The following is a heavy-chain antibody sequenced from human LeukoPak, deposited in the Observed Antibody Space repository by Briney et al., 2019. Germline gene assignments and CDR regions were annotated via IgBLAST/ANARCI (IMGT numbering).Heavy chain of an antibody. CDR3: ASTSHRDGYNEPYYFDY. V-gene: IGHV1-2*02. D-gene: IGHD5-24*01. CDR1: GYTFSDYY. CDR2: IHPNSGGI. J-gene: IGHJ4*02. Sequence: ASVKVSCKASGYTFSDYYIHWVRQAPGQGLEWMGWIHPNSGGINYLQKFHGRVTMTRDTSISTAYMELASLRSDDTAVYYCASTSHRDGYNEPYYFDYWGQGTLVTVSS.